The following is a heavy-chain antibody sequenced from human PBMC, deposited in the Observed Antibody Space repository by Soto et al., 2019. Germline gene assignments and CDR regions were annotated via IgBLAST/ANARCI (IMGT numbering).Heavy chain of an antibody. V-gene: IGHV4-4*07. CDR3: ARDQLRVTIFGVARPVYGMDV. CDR1: GGSISSYY. Sequence: PSETLSLTCTVSGGSISSYYWSWIRQPAGKGLEWIGRIYTSGSTNYNPSLKSRVTMSVDTSKNQFSLKLSSVTAADTAVYYCARDQLRVTIFGVARPVYGMDVWGQGTTVTVSS. CDR2: IYTSGST. J-gene: IGHJ6*02. D-gene: IGHD3-3*01.